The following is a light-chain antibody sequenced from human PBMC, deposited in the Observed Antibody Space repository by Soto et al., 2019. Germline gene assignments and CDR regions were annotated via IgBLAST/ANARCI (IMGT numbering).Light chain of an antibody. V-gene: IGLV2-14*01. CDR2: DVT. CDR1: SSDVGGYNY. Sequence: QSVLTQPASVSGSPGQSITISCTGTSSDVGGYNYVSWYQQHPDKAPKLMIYDVTNRPSGVSNRFSGSKSGNTASLTISGLQAEDEADYYGSSYTSSITVVFGGGTK. CDR3: SSYTSSITVV. J-gene: IGLJ2*01.